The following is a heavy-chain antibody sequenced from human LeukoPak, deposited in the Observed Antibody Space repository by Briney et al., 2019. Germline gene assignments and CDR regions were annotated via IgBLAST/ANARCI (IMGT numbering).Heavy chain of an antibody. J-gene: IGHJ4*02. D-gene: IGHD1-1*01. CDR3: AREGSDGYLFDY. Sequence: SQTLSLTFAISGDSVSISSAAWSWIRQSPSRGLEWLGRTYYRSKWFNDYAVSVKSRITINPDTSKNQFSLQLNSMTPEDTAVYYCAREGSDGYLFDYWGQGTLVTVSS. V-gene: IGHV6-1*01. CDR2: TYYRSKWFN. CDR1: GDSVSISSAA.